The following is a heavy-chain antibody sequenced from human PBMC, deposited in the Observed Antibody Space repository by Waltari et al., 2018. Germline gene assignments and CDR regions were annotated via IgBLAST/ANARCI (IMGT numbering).Heavy chain of an antibody. CDR3: ARVPPDYYYYYMDV. V-gene: IGHV3-9*01. J-gene: IGHJ6*03. CDR2: ISWNSGSI. CDR1: GFTFDDYA. Sequence: EVQLVESGGGLVQPGRSLRLSCAASGFTFDDYAMHWVRQAPGKGLEWVSGISWNSGSIGYADSVKGRFTISRDNAKNSLYLQMNSLRAEDTAVYYCARVPPDYYYYYMDVWGKGTTVTISS.